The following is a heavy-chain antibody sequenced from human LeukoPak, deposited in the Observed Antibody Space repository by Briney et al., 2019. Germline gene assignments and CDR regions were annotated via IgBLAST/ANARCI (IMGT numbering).Heavy chain of an antibody. CDR2: VSSCSGSI. CDR3: ARVPSVEAATAWFDP. CDR1: GFTFSSYN. V-gene: IGHV3-48*01. Sequence: VGSLRLSCAASGFTFSSYNMNWVRQAPGKGLEGVSYVSSCSGSIFYADSVKGRFTISRDNAKNSLYLQMNSLRVEDTAVYYCARVPSVEAATAWFDPWGQGTLVTVSS. J-gene: IGHJ5*02. D-gene: IGHD2-15*01.